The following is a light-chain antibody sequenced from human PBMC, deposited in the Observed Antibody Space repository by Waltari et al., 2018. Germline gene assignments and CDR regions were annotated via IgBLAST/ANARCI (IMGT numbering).Light chain of an antibody. CDR2: DAS. CDR1: QSVSRT. CDR3: QKYGTLPAT. V-gene: IGKV3-20*01. Sequence: EIVLTQSPGTLSLSPGERATLSCRASQSVSRTLAWYQQKPGQAPRLLIYDASTRATGIPDRFSGSGFGTDFSLTSSRLEPEDFAVYYCQKYGTLPATFGQGTTVEIK. J-gene: IGKJ1*01.